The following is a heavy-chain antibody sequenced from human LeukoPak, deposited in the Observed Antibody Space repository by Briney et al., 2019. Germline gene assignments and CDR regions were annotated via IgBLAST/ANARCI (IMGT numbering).Heavy chain of an antibody. V-gene: IGHV1-3*01. Sequence: ASVKVSCKASGYTFTSYAMHWVRQAPGQRLERMGWINAGNDNTKYSQKFQGRVTITRDTSASTVYMELSSLRSEDTAVYYCTRGLLWFGELSPPGYWGQGTLVTVSS. J-gene: IGHJ4*02. CDR3: TRGLLWFGELSPPGY. CDR1: GYTFTSYA. CDR2: INAGNDNT. D-gene: IGHD3-10*01.